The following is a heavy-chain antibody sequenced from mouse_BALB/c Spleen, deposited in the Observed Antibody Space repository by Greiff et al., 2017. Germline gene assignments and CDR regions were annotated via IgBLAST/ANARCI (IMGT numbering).Heavy chain of an antibody. CDR1: GYTFTSYV. D-gene: IGHD1-1*01. J-gene: IGHJ4*01. CDR3: ARGGSSFTMDY. V-gene: IGHV1-14*01. Sequence: VQLKQSGPELVKPGASVKMSCKASGYTFTSYVMHWVKQKPGQGLEWIGYINPYNDGTKYNEKFKGKATLTSDKSSSTAYMELSSLTSEDSAVYYCARGGSSFTMDYWGQGTSVTVSS. CDR2: INPYNDGT.